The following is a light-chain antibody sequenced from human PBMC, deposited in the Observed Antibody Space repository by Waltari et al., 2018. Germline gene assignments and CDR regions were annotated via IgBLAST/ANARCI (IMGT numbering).Light chain of an antibody. CDR3: QHYLRLPVT. CDR1: QSVSRA. Sequence: EIVLTQSPGTLSLSLGERATVSCRASQSVSRALAWYQQKPAQAPRLLSYGASTRATGIPDRFSGSGSGTDFSLTISRLEPDDFAVYYCQHYLRLPVTFGQGTTVEI. J-gene: IGKJ1*01. CDR2: GAS. V-gene: IGKV3-20*01.